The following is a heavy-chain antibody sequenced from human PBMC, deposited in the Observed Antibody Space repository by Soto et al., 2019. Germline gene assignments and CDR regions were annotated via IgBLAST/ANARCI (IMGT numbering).Heavy chain of an antibody. CDR1: GFTFTSSA. Sequence: GASVKVSGKASGFTFTSSAVQWVRQARGQRLEWIGWIVVGSGNTNYAQKFQERVTITRDMSTSTAYMELSSLRSEDTAVYYCAAPGSGYHYYYYYGMDVWGQGTTVTVSS. D-gene: IGHD3-3*01. J-gene: IGHJ6*02. V-gene: IGHV1-58*01. CDR3: AAPGSGYHYYYYYGMDV. CDR2: IVVGSGNT.